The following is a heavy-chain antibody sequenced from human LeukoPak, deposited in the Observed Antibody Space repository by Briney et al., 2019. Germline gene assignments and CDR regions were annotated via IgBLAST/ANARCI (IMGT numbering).Heavy chain of an antibody. J-gene: IGHJ4*02. D-gene: IGHD2-15*01. Sequence: GRSLRLSCAASGFTFSSYAMHWVRQAPGKGLEWVAVISYDGSNKYYADSVKGRFTISRDNSKNTLYLQMNSLRAEDTAVYYCARELYLALLDCSGGSCYRGFGYWGQGTLVTVSS. CDR3: ARELYLALLDCSGGSCYRGFGY. V-gene: IGHV3-30*04. CDR2: ISYDGSNK. CDR1: GFTFSSYA.